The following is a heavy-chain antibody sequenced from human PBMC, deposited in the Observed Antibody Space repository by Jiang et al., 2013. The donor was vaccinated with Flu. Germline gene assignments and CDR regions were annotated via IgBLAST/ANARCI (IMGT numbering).Heavy chain of an antibody. CDR2: IKSKTDGGTT. CDR3: TTVVIGYCSGGSCYSFDY. V-gene: IGHV3-15*01. Sequence: VQLVESGGGLVKPGGSLRLSCAASGFTFSNAWMSWVRQAPGKGLEWVGRIKSKTDGGTTDYAAPVKGRFTISRDDSKNTLYLQMNSLKTEDTAVYYCTTVVIGYCSGGSCYSFDYWGQGTLVTVSS. CDR1: GFTFSNAW. D-gene: IGHD2-15*01. J-gene: IGHJ4*02.